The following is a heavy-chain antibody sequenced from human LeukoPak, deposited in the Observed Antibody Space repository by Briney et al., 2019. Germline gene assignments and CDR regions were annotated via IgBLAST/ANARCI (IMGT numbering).Heavy chain of an antibody. V-gene: IGHV1-69*06. D-gene: IGHD3-22*01. Sequence: SVKVSCKASGGTFSSYAISWVRQAPGRGLEWMGGIIPIFGTANYAQKFQGRVTITADKSTSTAYMELSSLRSEDTAVYYCATDSSGYITYFDYWGQGTLVTVSS. CDR2: IIPIFGTA. J-gene: IGHJ4*02. CDR1: GGTFSSYA. CDR3: ATDSSGYITYFDY.